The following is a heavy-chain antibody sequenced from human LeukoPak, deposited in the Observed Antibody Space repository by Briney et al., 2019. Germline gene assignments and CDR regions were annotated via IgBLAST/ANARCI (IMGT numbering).Heavy chain of an antibody. D-gene: IGHD3-3*01. Sequence: GGSLRLSCAASGFTFSSYSMNWVRQAPGKGLEWVSSISSSSSYIYYADSVKGRFTTSRDNAKNSLYLQMNSLRAEDTAVYYCARDHPYLSERPYYDFWSGYYTRGDYFDYWGQGTLVTVSS. V-gene: IGHV3-21*01. CDR2: ISSSSSYI. CDR1: GFTFSSYS. J-gene: IGHJ4*02. CDR3: ARDHPYLSERPYYDFWSGYYTRGDYFDY.